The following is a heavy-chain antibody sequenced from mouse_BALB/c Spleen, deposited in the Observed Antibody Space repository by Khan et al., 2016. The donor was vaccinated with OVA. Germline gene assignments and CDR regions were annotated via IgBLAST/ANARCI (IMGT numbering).Heavy chain of an antibody. CDR3: ASMILYYYGSNFGGYYFDY. CDR1: GYSITSDYA. Sequence: EVQLQESGPGLVKPSQSLSLTCTVTGYSITSDYAWNWIRQFPGNKLEWMGYISYSGDTDCNPSLKSRSSITRDTSKKQFFLQLNSVTPEDTPTYYCASMILYYYGSNFGGYYFDYWGQGTTLTVSS. J-gene: IGHJ2*01. D-gene: IGHD1-1*01. CDR2: ISYSGDT. V-gene: IGHV3-2*02.